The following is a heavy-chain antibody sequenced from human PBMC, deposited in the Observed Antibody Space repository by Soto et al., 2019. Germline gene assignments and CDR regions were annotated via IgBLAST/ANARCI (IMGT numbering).Heavy chain of an antibody. Sequence: ASVKFFCRASGYTFTENQIHWVRRAPGQRLQWPGRIDPKSGVTTFAPSFRGRVTMTRDTSTNTAYLELTSLTSDDTAIYYCARRRLLDYIRWCCDPWGLETLVTVSS. D-gene: IGHD2-21*01. J-gene: IGHJ5*02. CDR1: GYTFTENQ. V-gene: IGHV1-2*02. CDR3: ARRRLLDYIRWCCDP. CDR2: IDPKSGVT.